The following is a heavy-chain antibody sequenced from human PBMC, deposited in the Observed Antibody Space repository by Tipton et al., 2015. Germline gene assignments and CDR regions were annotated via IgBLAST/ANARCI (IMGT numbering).Heavy chain of an antibody. D-gene: IGHD2-8*01. CDR3: ALMVYAIQGNWFDP. J-gene: IGHJ5*02. CDR1: GGTFSSYA. CDR2: IIPIFGTA. Sequence: QLVQSGAEVKKPGSSVKVSCRASGGTFSSYAISWVRRAPGQGLEWMGGIIPIFGTANYAQKFQGRVTITADESTSTAYMELSSLRSEDTAVYYCALMVYAIQGNWFDPWGQGTLVTVSS. V-gene: IGHV1-69*01.